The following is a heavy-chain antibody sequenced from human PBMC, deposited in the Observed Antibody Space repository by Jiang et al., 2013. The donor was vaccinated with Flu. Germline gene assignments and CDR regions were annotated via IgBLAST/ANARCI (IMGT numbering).Heavy chain of an antibody. CDR3: ARSYSSYLDY. CDR1: SISSGGYY. J-gene: IGHJ4*02. D-gene: IGHD6-13*01. Sequence: SISSGGYYWSWIRQXPGKGLEWIGYIYYSGSTYYNPSLKSRVTISVDTSKNQFSLKLSSVTAADTAVYYCARSYSSYLDYWGQGTLVTVSS. CDR2: IYYSGST. V-gene: IGHV4-31*02.